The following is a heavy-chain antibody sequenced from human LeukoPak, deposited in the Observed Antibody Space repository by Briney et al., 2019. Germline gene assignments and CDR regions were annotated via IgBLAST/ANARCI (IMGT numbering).Heavy chain of an antibody. D-gene: IGHD3-9*01. CDR3: ARLPSFDPSNYYYYYYMDV. CDR2: IYPGDSDT. V-gene: IGHV5-51*01. CDR1: GYSFTSYW. Sequence: KYGESLKISCKGSGYSFTSYWIGWVRQMPGKGLEWMGIIYPGDSDTRYSPSFQGQVTISADKSISTAYLQWSSLKASDTAMYYCARLPSFDPSNYYYYYYMDVWGKGTTVTVSS. J-gene: IGHJ6*03.